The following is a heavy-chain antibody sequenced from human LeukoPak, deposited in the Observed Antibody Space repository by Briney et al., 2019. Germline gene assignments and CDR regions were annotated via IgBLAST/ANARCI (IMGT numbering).Heavy chain of an antibody. D-gene: IGHD3-3*01. V-gene: IGHV4-34*01. CDR2: INRSGST. CDR1: GGSFSGYY. J-gene: IGHJ5*02. Sequence: SETLSLTCAVYGGSFSGYYWSWIRQPPGKGLEWIGEINRSGSTNYNPSLKSRVTISVDTSKNQFSLKLSSVTAADTAVYYCARRITIFGVVISWGQGTLVTVSS. CDR3: ARRITIFGVVIS.